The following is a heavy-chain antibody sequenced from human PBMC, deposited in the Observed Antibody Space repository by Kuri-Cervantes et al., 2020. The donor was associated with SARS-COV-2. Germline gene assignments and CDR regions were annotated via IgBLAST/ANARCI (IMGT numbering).Heavy chain of an antibody. CDR2: IRYDGSNK. D-gene: IGHD6-6*01. J-gene: IGHJ5*02. CDR1: GFIFSSHG. CDR3: AKEVEQLVPWFDP. Sequence: GGSLRLSCAASGFIFSSHGMHWVRQAPGKGLEWVAFIRYDGSNKYYADSVKGRFTISRDNSKNTLYLQMNSLRAEDTAVYYCAKEVEQLVPWFDPWGQGTLVTVSS. V-gene: IGHV3-30*02.